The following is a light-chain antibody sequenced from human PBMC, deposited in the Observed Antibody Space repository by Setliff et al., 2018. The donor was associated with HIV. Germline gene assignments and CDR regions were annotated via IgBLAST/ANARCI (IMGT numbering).Light chain of an antibody. CDR1: SSDVGSYNL. CDR3: CSYAGSNTFV. J-gene: IGLJ1*01. Sequence: QSVLTQPASMSGSRGQSITISCTGTSSDVGSYNLVSWYQQHPGKAPKLMIYEVTKRPSGVSNRFSGSKSGNTASLTISGLQSEDDADYYCCSYAGSNTFVFGTGTKVTVL. CDR2: EVT. V-gene: IGLV2-23*02.